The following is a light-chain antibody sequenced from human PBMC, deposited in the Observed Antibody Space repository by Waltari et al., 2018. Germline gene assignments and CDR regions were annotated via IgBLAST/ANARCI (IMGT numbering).Light chain of an antibody. CDR3: QQYYNSPPT. CDR1: QSIIHSSNNQNY. J-gene: IGKJ1*01. CDR2: WAS. Sequence: DIEMTQSPDSLALSLGERATLFCRSSQSIIHSSNNQNYLAWYQQKPGHSPKLLMFWASTRESGVPDRFSGSGSGTDFTLTISSLQAEDAAVYFCQQYYNSPPTFGQGTKVEI. V-gene: IGKV4-1*01.